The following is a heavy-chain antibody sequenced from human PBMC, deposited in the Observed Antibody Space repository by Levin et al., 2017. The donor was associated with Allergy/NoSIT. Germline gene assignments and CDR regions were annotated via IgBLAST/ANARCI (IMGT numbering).Heavy chain of an antibody. Sequence: PGGSLRLSCAASGFTFSSYAMSWVRQAPGKGLEWVSAISGSGGSTYYADSVKGRFTISRDNSKNTLYLQMNSLRAEDTAVYYCAKDQESGYYGSGSYYKTIPAAGPFDPWGQGTLVTVSS. CDR2: ISGSGGST. D-gene: IGHD3-10*01. V-gene: IGHV3-23*01. J-gene: IGHJ5*02. CDR1: GFTFSSYA. CDR3: AKDQESGYYGSGSYYKTIPAAGPFDP.